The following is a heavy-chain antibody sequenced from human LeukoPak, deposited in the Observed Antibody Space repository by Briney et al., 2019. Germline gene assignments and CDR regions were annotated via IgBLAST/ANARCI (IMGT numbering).Heavy chain of an antibody. D-gene: IGHD3-10*01. Sequence: ASVTVSCKASGYTFTSYYMHWVRQAPGRGLEWMGMINPSSGSTTYAHRFQGRVTMTRDTSTSTAYMELSSLRSEDTAVYYCAIGAHQVSAFDIWGQGTMVTISS. CDR1: GYTFTSYY. CDR3: AIGAHQVSAFDI. J-gene: IGHJ3*02. CDR2: INPSSGST. V-gene: IGHV1-46*01.